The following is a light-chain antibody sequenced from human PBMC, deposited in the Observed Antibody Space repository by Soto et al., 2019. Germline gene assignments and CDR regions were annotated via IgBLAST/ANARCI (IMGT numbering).Light chain of an antibody. CDR3: QHYTNWPLT. Sequence: EIVMTQSPATLSVSPGERATLSCRASQNVYSNLAWYQQQPGQAPRLLIYDTVIRATGVPARFSGSVSGTEFTLTITSLQSEDFAIYYCQHYTNWPLTFGGGTRVESK. J-gene: IGKJ4*01. CDR1: QNVYSN. V-gene: IGKV3-15*01. CDR2: DTV.